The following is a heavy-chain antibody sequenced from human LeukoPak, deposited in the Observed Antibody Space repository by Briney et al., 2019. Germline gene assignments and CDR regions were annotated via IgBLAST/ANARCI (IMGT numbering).Heavy chain of an antibody. CDR3: ARAHYYDSSGYYSSYFDY. V-gene: IGHV3-30-3*01. D-gene: IGHD3-22*01. J-gene: IGHJ4*02. CDR2: ISYDGSNK. Sequence: GGSLRLSCAASGFTFSSYAMHWVRQAPGKGLEWVAVISYDGSNKYYADSVKGRFTISRDNSKNTLYLQMNSLRAEDTAVYYCARAHYYDSSGYYSSYFDYWGQGTLVTVFS. CDR1: GFTFSSYA.